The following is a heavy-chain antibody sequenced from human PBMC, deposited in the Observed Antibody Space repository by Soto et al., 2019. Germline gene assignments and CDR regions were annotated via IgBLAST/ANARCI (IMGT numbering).Heavy chain of an antibody. D-gene: IGHD3-10*01. Sequence: EVQLVESGGGWVQPGGSLRLSCAASGFTFSSYDMHWARQATGKGLEGVSAMGTAGDTNYPGSGKGRFTTYRENAKNSLYLQMNSRRAGDTAVYYCARARRARGPGLEAGYMDVWGQGTTVTVSS. J-gene: IGHJ6*03. CDR2: MGTAGDT. CDR3: ARARRARGPGLEAGYMDV. V-gene: IGHV3-13*01. CDR1: GFTFSSYD.